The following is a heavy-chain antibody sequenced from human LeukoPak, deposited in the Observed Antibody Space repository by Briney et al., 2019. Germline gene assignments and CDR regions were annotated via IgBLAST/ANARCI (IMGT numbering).Heavy chain of an antibody. CDR2: IYHSGST. J-gene: IGHJ4*02. CDR1: GGSISSGGYS. V-gene: IGHV4-30-2*02. D-gene: IGHD1-14*01. CDR3: ARGEFGTGIFEY. Sequence: SQTLSLTCIVSGGSISSGGYSWSWIRQPPGKGLEWIGYIYHSGSTYYNPSLKSRVTISVDTSKTQFSLRLNSVTAADTAVYYCARGEFGTGIFEYWGQGVLVTVSS.